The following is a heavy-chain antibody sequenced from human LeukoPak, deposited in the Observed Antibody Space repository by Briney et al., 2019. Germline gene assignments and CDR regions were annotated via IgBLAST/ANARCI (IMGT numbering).Heavy chain of an antibody. CDR3: ARDSRTGYSYGRDY. Sequence: GGSLRLSCAASGFTFSSYAMHWVRQAPGKGLEWVAVISYDGSNKYYADSVKGRFTISRDNSKNTLYLQMNSLRAEDTAVYYCARDSRTGYSYGRDYWGQGTLVTVSS. CDR1: GFTFSSYA. D-gene: IGHD5-18*01. V-gene: IGHV3-30*14. CDR2: ISYDGSNK. J-gene: IGHJ4*02.